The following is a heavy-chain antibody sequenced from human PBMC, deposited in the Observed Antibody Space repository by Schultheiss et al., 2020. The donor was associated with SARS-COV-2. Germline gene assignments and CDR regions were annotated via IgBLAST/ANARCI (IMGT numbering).Heavy chain of an antibody. CDR3: ARTSYDNRRWGAFDI. CDR2: IYTSGST. J-gene: IGHJ3*02. V-gene: IGHV4-4*07. Sequence: SQTLSLTCTVSGGSISSYYWSWIRQPPGKGLEWIGHIYTSGSTNYNPSLKSRVTMSVDTSKNQFSLKLSSVTAADTAVYYCARTSYDNRRWGAFDIWGQGTMVTVSS. D-gene: IGHD3-22*01. CDR1: GGSISSYY.